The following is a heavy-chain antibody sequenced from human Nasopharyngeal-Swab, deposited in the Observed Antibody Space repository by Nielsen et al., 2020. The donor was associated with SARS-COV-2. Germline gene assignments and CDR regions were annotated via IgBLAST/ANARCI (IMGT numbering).Heavy chain of an antibody. Sequence: SDTLSLTCAVYGGSFSGYYWSWIRQPPGKGLEWIGEINHSGSTNYNPSLKSRVTISVDTSKNQFSLKLSSVTAADTAVYYCARVTPRRNGATFSIDYWGQGTLVTVSS. CDR2: INHSGST. CDR1: GGSFSGYY. D-gene: IGHD1-26*01. V-gene: IGHV4-34*01. CDR3: ARVTPRRNGATFSIDY. J-gene: IGHJ4*02.